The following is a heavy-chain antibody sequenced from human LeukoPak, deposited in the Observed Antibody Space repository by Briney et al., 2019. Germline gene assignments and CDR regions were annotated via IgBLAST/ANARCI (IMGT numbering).Heavy chain of an antibody. J-gene: IGHJ4*02. CDR3: AKSGGISIFGLVDY. CDR2: ISSHGGST. CDR1: GFTFSSYA. V-gene: IGHV3-64*04. Sequence: GGSLRVSCVASGFTFSSYAMHWVRQAPGKGLEYVSAISSHGGSTYYADSVKGRFTSSRDNSKKNLYLQMHSLRAEDTAVYHCAKSGGISIFGLVDYWGQGTLVTVSS. D-gene: IGHD3-3*01.